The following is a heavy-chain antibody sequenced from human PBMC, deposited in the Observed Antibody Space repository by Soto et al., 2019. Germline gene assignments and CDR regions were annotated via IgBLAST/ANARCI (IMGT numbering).Heavy chain of an antibody. V-gene: IGHV4-39*01. CDR1: GGSISSSSYY. CDR3: ARLVGAAAGSYYYYGMDV. D-gene: IGHD6-13*01. CDR2: IYYSGST. Sequence: SETLSLTCTVSGGSISSSSYYWGWIRQPPGKGLEWIGSIYYSGSTYYNPSLKSRVTISVDTSKNQFSLKLSSVTAADTAVYYCARLVGAAAGSYYYYGMDVWGQGTTVTVSS. J-gene: IGHJ6*02.